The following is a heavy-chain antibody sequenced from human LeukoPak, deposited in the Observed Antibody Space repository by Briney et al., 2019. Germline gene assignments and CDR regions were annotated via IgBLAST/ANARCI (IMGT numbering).Heavy chain of an antibody. CDR2: MYYSGSS. CDR3: ARHIGSSWLDAFDI. Sequence: PSETLSLTCTVSGGSIRSYCWSWIRQPPGKGLEWIGYMYYSGSSNYNPSLKSRVTIVVDTSKNRFSLNLSPVTAADTAVYYCARHIGSSWLDAFDIWGQGTMVTVSS. V-gene: IGHV4-59*08. J-gene: IGHJ3*02. CDR1: GGSIRSYC. D-gene: IGHD6-13*01.